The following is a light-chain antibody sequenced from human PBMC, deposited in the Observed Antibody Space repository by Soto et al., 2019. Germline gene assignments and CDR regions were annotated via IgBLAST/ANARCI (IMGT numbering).Light chain of an antibody. V-gene: IGKV1-8*01. CDR2: KAS. J-gene: IGKJ4*01. Sequence: AIRMTQSPSSFSASTGDRVTITCRASQGISSYLAWYQQKPGKAPKLLIYKASTLKSGVPSRFSGSGSGTDFTLTISSLQPEDVATYYCQKYNSAPLTFGGGTKVDI. CDR3: QKYNSAPLT. CDR1: QGISSY.